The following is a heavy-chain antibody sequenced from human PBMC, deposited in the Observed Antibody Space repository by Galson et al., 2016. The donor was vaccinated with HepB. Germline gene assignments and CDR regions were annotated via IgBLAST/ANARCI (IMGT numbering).Heavy chain of an antibody. J-gene: IGHJ4*02. D-gene: IGHD5-24*01. CDR1: GGSISSSSYY. CDR2: IFYSGTT. V-gene: IGHV4-39*01. CDR3: ARQHRGGPSDY. Sequence: SETLSLTCTVSGGSISSSSYYWGWIRQPPGKGLEWIGNIFYSGTTYYNPSLKSRVTISVETSKNQFSLNVNSVTAADTALYFCARQHRGGPSDYWGQGTLVIVSS.